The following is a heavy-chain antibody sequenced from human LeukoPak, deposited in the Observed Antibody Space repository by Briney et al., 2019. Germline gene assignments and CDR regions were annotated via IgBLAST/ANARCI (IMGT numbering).Heavy chain of an antibody. CDR3: ARVAVSGPTGWFDS. CDR1: GFALKSYS. D-gene: IGHD2-8*02. Sequence: GGSLRLSCAGSGFALKSYSLTWVRQAPGKGLEWVSSISSTSAYIHYADSVKGRFTISRDNVDNVVYLEMNSLGVEDTATYYCARVAVSGPTGWFDSWGQGTLVIVSS. V-gene: IGHV3-21*01. CDR2: ISSTSAYI. J-gene: IGHJ5*01.